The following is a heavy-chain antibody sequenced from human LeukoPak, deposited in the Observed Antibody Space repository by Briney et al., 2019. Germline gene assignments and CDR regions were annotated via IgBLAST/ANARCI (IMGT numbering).Heavy chain of an antibody. CDR3: ARDHEYYYGSGSYYPGGCDY. Sequence: ASVKVSCKASVYTFTSYYMHCVRQAPGQGLEWMGIINPSGCSTSYAQKFQGRVTMTRATSTSTVYMELSSLRSEDTAVYYCARDHEYYYGSGSYYPGGCDYWGQGTLVTVSS. D-gene: IGHD3-10*01. V-gene: IGHV1-46*01. CDR2: INPSGCST. J-gene: IGHJ4*02. CDR1: VYTFTSYY.